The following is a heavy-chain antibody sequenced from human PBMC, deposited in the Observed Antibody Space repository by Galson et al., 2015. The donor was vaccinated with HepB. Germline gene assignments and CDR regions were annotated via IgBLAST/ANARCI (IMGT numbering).Heavy chain of an antibody. Sequence: SCKASGYTFTSYAMHWVRQAPGQRLEWMGWINAGNGNTKYSQKFQGRVTITRDTSASTAYMELSSLRSEDTAVYYCARGYIQAAYYDFWSGYLAPFDYWGQGTLVTVSS. V-gene: IGHV1-3*01. J-gene: IGHJ4*02. CDR2: INAGNGNT. D-gene: IGHD3-3*01. CDR3: ARGYIQAAYYDFWSGYLAPFDY. CDR1: GYTFTSYA.